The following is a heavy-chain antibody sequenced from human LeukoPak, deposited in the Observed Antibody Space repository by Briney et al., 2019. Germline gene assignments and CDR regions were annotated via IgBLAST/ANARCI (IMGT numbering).Heavy chain of an antibody. CDR2: IYYSGST. CDR3: ARGNGITIFGAVIPSSGAFDI. CDR1: GGSISSSSYY. J-gene: IGHJ3*02. V-gene: IGHV4-39*01. D-gene: IGHD3-3*01. Sequence: SGTLSLTCTVSGGSISSSSYYWGWIRQPPGKGLEWIGSIYYSGSTYYNPSLKSRVTISVDTSKNQFSLKLSSVTAADTAVYYCARGNGITIFGAVIPSSGAFDIWGQGTMVTVSS.